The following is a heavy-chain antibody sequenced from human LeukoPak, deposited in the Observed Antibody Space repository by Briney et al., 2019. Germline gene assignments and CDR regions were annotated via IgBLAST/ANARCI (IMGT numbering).Heavy chain of an antibody. J-gene: IGHJ4*02. Sequence: ASVKVSCKASGYTFTSYDINWVRQATGQGPEWMGWMNPNSGNTGYAQKFQGRVAMTRNTSISTAYMELSSLRSEDTAVYYCAREMAGYCSGGSCWGQGTLVTVSS. CDR1: GYTFTSYD. D-gene: IGHD2-15*01. V-gene: IGHV1-8*01. CDR2: MNPNSGNT. CDR3: AREMAGYCSGGSC.